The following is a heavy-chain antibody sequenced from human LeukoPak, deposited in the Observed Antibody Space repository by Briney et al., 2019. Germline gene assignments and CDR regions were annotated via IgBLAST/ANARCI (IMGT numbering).Heavy chain of an antibody. J-gene: IGHJ4*02. CDR3: ARGIPGYFGTSGYYYEY. D-gene: IGHD3-22*01. CDR1: GFTFSSSAL. CDR2: IHHSGST. V-gene: IGHV4-4*02. Sequence: GSLRLSCAASGFTFSSSALSWVRQPPGKGLEWIGEIHHSGSTNYSPSLKSRVTISVDNSRNQFSLGLSSVSAADTAVYYCARGIPGYFGTSGYYYEYWGQGTLVTVSS.